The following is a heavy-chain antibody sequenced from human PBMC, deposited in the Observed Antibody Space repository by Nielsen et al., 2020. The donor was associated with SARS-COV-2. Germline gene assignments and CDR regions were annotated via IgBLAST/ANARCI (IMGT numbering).Heavy chain of an antibody. CDR2: IYYSGST. D-gene: IGHD3-10*01. CDR3: ARDTITMVRGVIIYYGMDV. Sequence: LRLSCTVSGGSISSGGYYWSWIRQHPGKGLEWIGYIYYSGSTYYNPSLKSRVTISVDTSKNQFSLKLSSVTAADTAVYYCARDTITMVRGVIIYYGMDVWGQGTTVTVSS. CDR1: GGSISSGGYY. J-gene: IGHJ6*02. V-gene: IGHV4-31*03.